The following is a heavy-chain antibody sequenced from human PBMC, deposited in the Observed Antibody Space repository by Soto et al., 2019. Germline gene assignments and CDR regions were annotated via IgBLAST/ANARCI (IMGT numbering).Heavy chain of an antibody. CDR3: ASLSGWYLNYYYGMDV. Sequence: GGSLRLSCAASGFTFSSYAMSWVRQAPGKGLEWVSAISGSGGSTYYADSVKGRFTISRDNSKNTLYLQMNSLRAEDTAVYYCASLSGWYLNYYYGMDVWGQGTTVTVSS. V-gene: IGHV3-23*01. J-gene: IGHJ6*02. CDR1: GFTFSSYA. CDR2: ISGSGGST. D-gene: IGHD6-19*01.